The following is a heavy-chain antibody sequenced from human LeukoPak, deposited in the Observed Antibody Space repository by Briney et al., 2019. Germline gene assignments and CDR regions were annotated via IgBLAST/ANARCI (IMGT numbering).Heavy chain of an antibody. J-gene: IGHJ4*02. D-gene: IGHD6-13*01. Sequence: GESLKISCKGSGYSFTSYWIAWVRQMPRKGLEWMGIIYPGDPDTRYSPSFQGQVTISADKSISTAYLQWSSLKASDTALYYCARGKQQLVELDYWGQGTLVTVSS. CDR1: GYSFTSYW. CDR2: IYPGDPDT. V-gene: IGHV5-51*01. CDR3: ARGKQQLVELDY.